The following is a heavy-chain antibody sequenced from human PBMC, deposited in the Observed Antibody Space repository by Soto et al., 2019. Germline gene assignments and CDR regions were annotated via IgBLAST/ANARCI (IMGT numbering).Heavy chain of an antibody. CDR2: INESGST. D-gene: IGHD1-1*01. J-gene: IGHJ4*02. V-gene: IGHV4-34*01. CDR3: ARGSGIVALPGELEDVKYDY. Sequence: QVQIQQWGAGLVKPSETLSLSCAVYGQSFSGHSWAWIRQPPGKGLECIGEINESGSTYYNPSLKSRVTISTDTSKNQFSLKLSSVSAADTAAYFCARGSGIVALPGELEDVKYDYWGQGTLVNVSS. CDR1: GQSFSGHS.